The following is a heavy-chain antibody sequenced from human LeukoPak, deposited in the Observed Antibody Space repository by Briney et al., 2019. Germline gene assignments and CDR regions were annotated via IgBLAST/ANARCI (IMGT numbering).Heavy chain of an antibody. D-gene: IGHD4-11*01. CDR2: INHSGST. CDR1: GGSISSGGYY. V-gene: IGHV4-39*07. Sequence: PSETLSLTCTVSGGSISSGGYYWSWIRQPPGKGLEWIGEINHSGSTNYNPSLKSRVTISVDTSKNQFSLKLSSVTAADTAVYYCAREGDSNYDWFDPWGQGTLVTVSS. J-gene: IGHJ5*02. CDR3: AREGDSNYDWFDP.